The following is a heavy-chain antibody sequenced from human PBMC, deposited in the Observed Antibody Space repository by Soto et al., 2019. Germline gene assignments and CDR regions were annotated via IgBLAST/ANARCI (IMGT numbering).Heavy chain of an antibody. D-gene: IGHD1-7*01. CDR3: ARGQGTNNWFDP. CDR1: GGSISSGDYY. J-gene: IGHJ5*02. CDR2: IYYSGST. V-gene: IGHV4-30-4*01. Sequence: LSLTCTVSGGSISSGDYYWSWIRQPPGKGLEWIGYIYYSGSTYYNPSLKSRVTISVDTSKNQFSLKLSSVTAADTAVYYCARGQGTNNWFDPWGQGTLVTVSS.